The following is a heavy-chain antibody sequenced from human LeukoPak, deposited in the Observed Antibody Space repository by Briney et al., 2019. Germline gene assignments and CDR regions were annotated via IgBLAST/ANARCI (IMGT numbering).Heavy chain of an antibody. Sequence: GGSLRLSCAASGFTFSSYGMHWVRQAPGKGLEWVAVISYDGSNKYYADSVKGRFTISRDNSKNTLYLQMNSLRAEDTAVYYCASQSFGRFDPWGQGTLVTVSS. D-gene: IGHD3-16*01. CDR2: ISYDGSNK. V-gene: IGHV3-30*03. J-gene: IGHJ5*02. CDR1: GFTFSSYG. CDR3: ASQSFGRFDP.